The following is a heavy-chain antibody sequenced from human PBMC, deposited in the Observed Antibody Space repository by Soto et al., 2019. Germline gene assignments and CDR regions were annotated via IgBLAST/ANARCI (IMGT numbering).Heavy chain of an antibody. CDR2: INPSGGST. CDR1: RYTFTSYY. Sequence: GASVQVSSKASRYTFTSYYMHWVREAPGQGLESIGIINPSGGSTSYAQKCQGRVSMTRDTSTSTVYMELSSLRSEDTAVYYCARDRRXIFGVVIISYYYYGMDVWGQGTTVTVSS. CDR3: ARDRRXIFGVVIISYYYYGMDV. D-gene: IGHD3-3*01. J-gene: IGHJ6*02. V-gene: IGHV1-46*01.